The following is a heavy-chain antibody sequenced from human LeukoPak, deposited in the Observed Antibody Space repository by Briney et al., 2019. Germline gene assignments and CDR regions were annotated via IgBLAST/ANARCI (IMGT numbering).Heavy chain of an antibody. J-gene: IGHJ3*02. V-gene: IGHV3-66*01. CDR1: GFTVSSNY. D-gene: IGHD6-13*01. CDR3: ARTNKGIPYRDAFDI. CDR2: IYSGGST. Sequence: GGSLRLSCAASGFTVSSNYMSWVRQAPGKGREWVSVIYSGGSTYYADSVKGRFTISRDNSKNTLYLQMNSLRAEDTAVYYCARTNKGIPYRDAFDIWGQGTMVTVSS.